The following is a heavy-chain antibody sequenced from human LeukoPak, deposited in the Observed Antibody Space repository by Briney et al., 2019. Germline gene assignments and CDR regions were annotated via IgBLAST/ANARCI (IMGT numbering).Heavy chain of an antibody. CDR2: IRYDGSNK. CDR3: AGTYYDILTGPQNWLDP. D-gene: IGHD3-9*01. CDR1: GFTFSSYG. V-gene: IGHV3-30*02. Sequence: PGKSLRLSCAASGFTFSSYGMHWVRQAPGKGLGWVAFIRYDGSNKYYADSVKGRFTMSRDNSKNTLYLQMNSLRAEDTGVYYCAGTYYDILTGPQNWLDPWGQGTLVTVSS. J-gene: IGHJ5*02.